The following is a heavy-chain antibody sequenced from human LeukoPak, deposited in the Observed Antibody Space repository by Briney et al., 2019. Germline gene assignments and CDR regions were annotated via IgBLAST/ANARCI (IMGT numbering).Heavy chain of an antibody. D-gene: IGHD6-19*01. J-gene: IGHJ4*02. V-gene: IGHV3-48*03. CDR1: GFTFSSYE. CDR3: ARDSESGWSDY. Sequence: GGSLRLSCAASGFTFSSYEMNWVRQAPGKGLAWVSYISSSGSTIYYADSVKGRFTISRDNAKNSLYLQMDSLRAEDTAVYYCARDSESGWSDYWGQGTLVTVSS. CDR2: ISSSGSTI.